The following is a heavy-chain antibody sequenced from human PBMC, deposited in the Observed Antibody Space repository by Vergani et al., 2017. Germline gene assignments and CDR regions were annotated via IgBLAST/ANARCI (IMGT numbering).Heavy chain of an antibody. CDR1: FDSIRNLY. D-gene: IGHD4-23*01. CDR2: IHYSENN. Sequence: QVQLQESGPGLVKSSETLSLTCSVSFDSIRNLYCNWIRQPPRKGLGWLGSIHYSENNNYNPSLKTRVTISVDTSKNQFSLTLTSVTAADTAVYYCASQDDHNGNPVALDIWVQGTNVTGSA. CDR3: ASQDDHNGNPVALDI. V-gene: IGHV4-59*11. J-gene: IGHJ3*02.